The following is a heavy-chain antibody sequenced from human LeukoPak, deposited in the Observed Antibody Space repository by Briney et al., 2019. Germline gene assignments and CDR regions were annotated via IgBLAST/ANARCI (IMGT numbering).Heavy chain of an antibody. CDR1: GGSISSYY. D-gene: IGHD4-17*01. Sequence: SETLSLTCTVSGGSISSYYWSWIRQPPGKGLEWIGYIYYSGSTNYNPSLKSRVTISVDTSKNQFSLKLSSVTAADTAVYYCARARPDDYGDCVSRWYFDLWGRGTLVTVSS. J-gene: IGHJ2*01. CDR3: ARARPDDYGDCVSRWYFDL. CDR2: IYYSGST. V-gene: IGHV4-59*01.